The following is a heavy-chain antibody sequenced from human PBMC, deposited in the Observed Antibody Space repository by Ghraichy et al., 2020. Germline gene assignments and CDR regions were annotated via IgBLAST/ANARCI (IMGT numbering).Heavy chain of an antibody. CDR1: GYTFTSYA. Sequence: ASVKVSCKASGYTFTSYAISWVRQAPGQGLEWMGWINPYNGNTNYARNLQGRVTMTTDTSTSTAYMELRSLRSDDTAVYYCARELLRPSEGYYDYMDVWGKGTTVTVSS. D-gene: IGHD3-10*01. CDR2: INPYNGNT. CDR3: ARELLRPSEGYYDYMDV. J-gene: IGHJ6*03. V-gene: IGHV1-18*01.